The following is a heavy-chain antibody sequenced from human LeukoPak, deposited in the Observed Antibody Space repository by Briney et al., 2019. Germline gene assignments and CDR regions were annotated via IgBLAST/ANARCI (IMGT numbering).Heavy chain of an antibody. CDR3: ASGYRFRN. D-gene: IGHD5-18*01. CDR2: INPNRGGT. CDR1: GYPFTDYY. J-gene: IGHJ4*02. V-gene: IGHV1-2*02. Sequence: ASVKVSCKASGYPFTDYYMHWVRQAPGQGLEWMGWINPNRGGTDYAQKFQGRVTMTRDTSISTAYMELSRLRYDDTAVYYCASGYRFRNWGQGTLVTVSS.